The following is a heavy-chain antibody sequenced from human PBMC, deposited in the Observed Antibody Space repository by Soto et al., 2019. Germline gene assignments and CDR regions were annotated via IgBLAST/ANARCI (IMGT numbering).Heavy chain of an antibody. V-gene: IGHV4-4*07. CDR3: ASLGRNYYNGMDV. CDR2: SDPSGPT. Sequence: QVQLQESGPGLVKPSETLSLTCTVSGASIRTYFWTWIRQSAGEGVEWLGRSDPSGPTPSIPSLKRRLNMALDTSTNQFSLTLTSVTAADTAVYFCASLGRNYYNGMDVWGQGTTVIVSS. J-gene: IGHJ6*02. CDR1: GASIRTYF.